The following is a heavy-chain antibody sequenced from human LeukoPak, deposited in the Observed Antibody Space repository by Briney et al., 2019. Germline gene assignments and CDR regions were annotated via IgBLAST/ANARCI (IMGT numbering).Heavy chain of an antibody. CDR3: ARDRRRELVHAFDI. CDR2: IDYSGST. Sequence: PSETLSLTCTVAGGTISRYYLSWIRQPPGKGLEWIAYIDYSGSTNYNPSLKSRLTISVDASKNQFSLKLSSVTAADTAVYYCARDRRRELVHAFDIWGQGTMVTVSS. J-gene: IGHJ3*02. CDR1: GGTISRYY. V-gene: IGHV4-59*01. D-gene: IGHD1-26*01.